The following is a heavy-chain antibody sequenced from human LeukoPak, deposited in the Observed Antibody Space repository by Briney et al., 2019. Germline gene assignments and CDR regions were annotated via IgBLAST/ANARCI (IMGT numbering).Heavy chain of an antibody. J-gene: IGHJ5*02. CDR3: ASSGYSSSWYQNWFDP. CDR2: INYSGTT. Sequence: SETLSLTCTASGGSISSSGYYWGWIRQPPGKGLEWIASINYSGTTYYNPSLKSRVTISEDRSKNQFSLKLSSVTAADTAVYYCASSGYSSSWYQNWFDPWGQGTLVTVSS. V-gene: IGHV4-39*01. D-gene: IGHD6-13*01. CDR1: GGSISSSGYY.